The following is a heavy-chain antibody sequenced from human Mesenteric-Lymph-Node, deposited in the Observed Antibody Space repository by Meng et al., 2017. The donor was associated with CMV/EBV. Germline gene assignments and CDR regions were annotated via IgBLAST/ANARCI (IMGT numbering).Heavy chain of an antibody. CDR1: GFTFSSYA. J-gene: IGHJ5*02. D-gene: IGHD3-16*02. CDR2: IYSGGSST. Sequence: SGFTFSSYAMSWVRQAPGKGLEWVSVIYSGGSSTYYADSVKGRFTISRDDSKNTLYLQMNSLRTEDTAVYYCARGYTSSAVSNWFDPWGQGTLVTVSS. V-gene: IGHV3-23*03. CDR3: ARGYTSSAVSNWFDP.